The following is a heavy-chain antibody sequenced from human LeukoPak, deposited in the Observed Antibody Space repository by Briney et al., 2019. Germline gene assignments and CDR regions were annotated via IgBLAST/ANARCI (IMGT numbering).Heavy chain of an antibody. D-gene: IGHD6-13*01. Sequence: PSQTLSLTCTVPGGSISSGGYYWSWIRQHPGKGLEWIGYIYYSGSTYYNPSLKSRVTISVDTSKNQFSLKLSSVTAADTAVYYCARKRFGSSLIFDYWGQGTLVTVSS. V-gene: IGHV4-31*03. CDR3: ARKRFGSSLIFDY. CDR2: IYYSGST. CDR1: GGSISSGGYY. J-gene: IGHJ4*02.